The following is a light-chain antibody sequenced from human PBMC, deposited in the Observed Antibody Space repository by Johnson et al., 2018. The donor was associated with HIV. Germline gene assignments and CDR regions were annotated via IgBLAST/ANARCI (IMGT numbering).Light chain of an antibody. CDR2: DNN. CDR3: GTWDSSLSAYYV. Sequence: HSVLTQPPSVSAAPGQKVTISCSGSSSNIGNNYVSWYQQLPGTAPKLLIYDNNKRPSGIPDRFSGSKSGTSATLGITGLQTGDEADYYCGTWDSSLSAYYVFGNGTKVTVL. V-gene: IGLV1-51*01. J-gene: IGLJ1*01. CDR1: SSNIGNNY.